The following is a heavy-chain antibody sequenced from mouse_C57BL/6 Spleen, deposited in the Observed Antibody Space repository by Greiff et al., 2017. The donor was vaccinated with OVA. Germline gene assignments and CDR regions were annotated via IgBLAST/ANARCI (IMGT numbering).Heavy chain of an antibody. CDR3: ARQGTTVVGDYFDY. D-gene: IGHD1-1*01. Sequence: EVQLVESGGDLVKPGGSLKLSCAASGFTFSSYGMSWVRQTPDKRLEWVATISSGGSYTYYPDRVKGRFTISRDNAKNTLYLQMSSLKSEDTAMYYCARQGTTVVGDYFDYWGQGTTLTVSS. CDR1: GFTFSSYG. CDR2: ISSGGSYT. J-gene: IGHJ2*01. V-gene: IGHV5-6*01.